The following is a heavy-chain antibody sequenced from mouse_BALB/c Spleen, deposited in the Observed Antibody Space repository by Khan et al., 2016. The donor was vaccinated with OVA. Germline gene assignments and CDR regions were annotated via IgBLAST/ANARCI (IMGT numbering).Heavy chain of an antibody. J-gene: IGHJ1*01. V-gene: IGHV1-85*01. D-gene: IGHD1-1*02. Sequence: VQLQESGAELVKPGASVKLSCKASGYTFTSYDINWVRQRPEQGLEWIGWIFPGDDSTKYNEKFKGKATLTTDKSSSTAYMQLSRLTSEDSAVCFCARHYYSGNLYWFFDVWGAGTTVTVSS. CDR1: GYTFTSYD. CDR3: ARHYYSGNLYWFFDV. CDR2: IFPGDDST.